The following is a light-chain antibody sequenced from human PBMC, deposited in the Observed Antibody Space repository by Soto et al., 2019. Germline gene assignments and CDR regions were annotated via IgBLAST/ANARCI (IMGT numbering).Light chain of an antibody. CDR1: QSVSNN. Sequence: EIVMTQSPATLSVSPGERATLSCRASQSVSNNLAWYQQKPGQAHRLLIYGASTRATGIPARFSGSGSGTEFTLTISSLQSEDFAVYYCQQHNNWPPWTFGQGTKVEIK. CDR3: QQHNNWPPWT. CDR2: GAS. V-gene: IGKV3-15*01. J-gene: IGKJ1*01.